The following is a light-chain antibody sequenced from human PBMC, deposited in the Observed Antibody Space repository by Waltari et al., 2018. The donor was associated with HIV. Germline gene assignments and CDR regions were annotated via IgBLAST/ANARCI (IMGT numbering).Light chain of an antibody. Sequence: SVSPGERATLSCRASQSVSTNLAWYQQKPGQAPRLLIYGASTRATGIPARFSGSGSGTEFTLTISSLQSEDFAVYYCQQYHNWPPWTFGQGTKVEIK. V-gene: IGKV3-15*01. J-gene: IGKJ1*01. CDR1: QSVSTN. CDR2: GAS. CDR3: QQYHNWPPWT.